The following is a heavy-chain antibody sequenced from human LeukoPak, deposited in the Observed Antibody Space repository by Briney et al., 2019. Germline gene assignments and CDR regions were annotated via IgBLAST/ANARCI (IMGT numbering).Heavy chain of an antibody. CDR1: GYSFTNYW. Sequence: PGESLKISCKGSGYSFTNYWIAWVRQMPGKGLEWMGIIYPDDSDTRYSPSFQGQVTISADKSIGTAYLQWSSLKASDTAMYYCAKIWLRAFDIWGQGTMVTVSS. V-gene: IGHV5-51*01. CDR3: AKIWLRAFDI. CDR2: IYPDDSDT. D-gene: IGHD3-16*01. J-gene: IGHJ3*02.